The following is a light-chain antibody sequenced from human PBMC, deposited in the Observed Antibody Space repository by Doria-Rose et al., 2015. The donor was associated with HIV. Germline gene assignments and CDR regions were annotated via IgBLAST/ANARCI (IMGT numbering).Light chain of an antibody. CDR2: DGS. Sequence: EIVLTQSPGTLSLSPGERATLSCRASQSFSSTYLAWYQQKPDQAPSLLIYDGSTRATGIPDRFSASGSGTDFTLTINRLEPEDFALYYCHQYGTSWTFGQGTKVEI. V-gene: IGKV3-20*01. CDR3: HQYGTSWT. J-gene: IGKJ1*01. CDR1: QSFSSTY.